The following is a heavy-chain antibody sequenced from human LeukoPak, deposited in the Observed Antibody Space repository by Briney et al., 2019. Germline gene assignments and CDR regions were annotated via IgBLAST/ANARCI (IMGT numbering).Heavy chain of an antibody. Sequence: SETLSLTCTVSGGSISSYYWSWIRQPPGKGLEWIGYIYYSGSTNYNPSLKSRVTISVDTSKNQFSLKLSSVTAADTAVYYCARVGISEAFDNWGQGTMVTVSS. V-gene: IGHV4-59*01. CDR2: IYYSGST. D-gene: IGHD2-21*01. CDR1: GGSISSYY. CDR3: ARVGISEAFDN. J-gene: IGHJ3*02.